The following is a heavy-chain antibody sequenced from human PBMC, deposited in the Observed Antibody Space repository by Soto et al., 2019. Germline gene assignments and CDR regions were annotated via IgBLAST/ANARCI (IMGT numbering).Heavy chain of an antibody. CDR3: AREGPPDIAWFDP. CDR1: GCTFSIYT. J-gene: IGHJ5*02. D-gene: IGHD2-15*01. CDR2: SA. Sequence: QVQLVQSGADVKKPGSSVKVSCKASGCTFSIYTISWVRQAPGQGLEWMGGSANSAQKIQGRLTVTADESTSTVYLELSSLTSEDTAVYYCAREGPPDIAWFDPWGQGTLVSVSS. V-gene: IGHV1-69*01.